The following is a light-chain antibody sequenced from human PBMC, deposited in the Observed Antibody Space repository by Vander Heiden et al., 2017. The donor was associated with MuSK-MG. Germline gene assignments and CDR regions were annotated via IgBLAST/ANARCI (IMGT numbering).Light chain of an antibody. CDR1: QSVRSY. CDR3: KQPPIT. CDR2: DAY. J-gene: IGKJ4*01. V-gene: IGKV3-11*01. Sequence: DILLTHSPATLSLSPGERATLSCRASQSVRSYLAWDPQKPGQAPRFLIYDAYNRATGIPARFSGSGSGTDFTLTIRSLEPEDFAVYYGKQPPITFGGGTKVEIK.